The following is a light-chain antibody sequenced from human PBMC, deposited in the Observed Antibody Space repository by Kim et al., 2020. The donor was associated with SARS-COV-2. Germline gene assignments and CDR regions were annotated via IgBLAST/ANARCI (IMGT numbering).Light chain of an antibody. V-gene: IGLV3-1*01. CDR1: KLGDKY. J-gene: IGLJ2*01. CDR3: QAWDSTTVI. Sequence: SYELTQPTSVSVSPGQTASISCSGDKLGDKYACWYQQRPGQSPVLVIYEDTRRPSGIPERFSASTSGNTATLTISGTQAMDEADYYCQAWDSTTVIFGGGTKLTVL. CDR2: EDT.